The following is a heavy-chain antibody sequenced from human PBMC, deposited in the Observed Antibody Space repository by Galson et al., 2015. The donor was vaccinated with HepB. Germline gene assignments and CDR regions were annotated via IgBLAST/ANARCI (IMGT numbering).Heavy chain of an antibody. D-gene: IGHD3-22*01. CDR2: IYPGDSDT. CDR3: ARQPDYYDSSGYLEYYFDY. Sequence: QSGAEVKKPGESLKISCKGSGYSFTSYWIGWVRQMPGKGLEWMGIIYPGDSDTRYSPSFQGQVTISADKSISTAYLQWSSLKASDTAMYYCARQPDYYDSSGYLEYYFDYWGQGTLVTVSS. J-gene: IGHJ4*02. CDR1: GYSFTSYW. V-gene: IGHV5-51*01.